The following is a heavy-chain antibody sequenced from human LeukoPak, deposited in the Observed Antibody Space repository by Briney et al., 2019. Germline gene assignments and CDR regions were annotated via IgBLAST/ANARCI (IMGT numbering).Heavy chain of an antibody. CDR2: IYPGDSDN. CDR3: ARRVAEEEFDY. V-gene: IGHV5-51*01. Sequence: GESLKISWKGSGYRFTSYWIGWVRQMPGKGLEWMGIIYPGDSDNRYSPSFQGQVTILVNKSINTAYLQWSTLKASDSAMYYCARRVAEEEFDYWGQGTLVTVSS. D-gene: IGHD6-19*01. J-gene: IGHJ4*02. CDR1: GYRFTSYW.